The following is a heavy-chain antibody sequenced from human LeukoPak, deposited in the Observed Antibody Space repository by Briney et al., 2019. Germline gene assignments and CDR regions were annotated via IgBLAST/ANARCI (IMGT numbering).Heavy chain of an antibody. D-gene: IGHD2-15*01. J-gene: IGHJ4*02. CDR3: AKGGVVGTRYYFDS. V-gene: IGHV3-7*01. CDR2: IKEDESEK. Sequence: GSLRLSCVASGFTFSSYWMSWVRQAPGKGLEWVAKIKEDESEKYYVDSVKGRFTISRDNAKNSLYLQMNSLRAEDTAVYYCAKGGVVGTRYYFDSWGQGTLVTVSS. CDR1: GFTFSSYW.